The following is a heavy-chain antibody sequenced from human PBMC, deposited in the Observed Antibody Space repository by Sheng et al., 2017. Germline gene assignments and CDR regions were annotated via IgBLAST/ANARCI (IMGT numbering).Heavy chain of an antibody. V-gene: IGHV1-69*13. D-gene: IGHD2-2*03. CDR2: IIPLVDPTA. Sequence: QVQLVQSGAEVRNPGSSVKVSCKTSGGTLSNHVFGWARQAPGQGLEWMGRIIPLVDPTADYAQRFQGRLTMTADASTDTVYMELSNLTFEDTAMYFCAREREDGYHSAFQIWGQGTNVIVSS. CDR3: AREREDGYHSAFQI. J-gene: IGHJ3*02. CDR1: GGTLSNHV.